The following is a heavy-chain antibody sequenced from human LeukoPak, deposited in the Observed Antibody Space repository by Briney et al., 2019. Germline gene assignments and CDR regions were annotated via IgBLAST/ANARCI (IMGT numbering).Heavy chain of an antibody. Sequence: PGGSLRLSCAASGFTFSSYWMSWVRQAPGKGLQWVANINQDGSEKYYVDSVKGRFTISRDNAKNSLYLQMKSLGTEDTAVYYCARYGALDYWGQGTLVTVSS. CDR1: GFTFSSYW. CDR2: INQDGSEK. J-gene: IGHJ4*02. D-gene: IGHD4-17*01. CDR3: ARYGALDY. V-gene: IGHV3-7*04.